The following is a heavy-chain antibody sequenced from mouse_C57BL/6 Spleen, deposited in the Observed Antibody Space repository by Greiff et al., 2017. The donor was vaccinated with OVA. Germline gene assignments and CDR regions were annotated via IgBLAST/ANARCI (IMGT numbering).Heavy chain of an antibody. CDR3: ARSYGNFYFDY. J-gene: IGHJ2*01. CDR1: GFTFSDYG. D-gene: IGHD2-1*01. CDR2: ISSGSSTI. Sequence: EVKVVESGGGLVKPGGSLKLSCAASGFTFSDYGMHWVRQAPEKGLEWVAYISSGSSTIYYADTVKGRFTISRDTAKNTLFLQMTSLRSEDTAMYYCARSYGNFYFDYWGQGTTLTVSS. V-gene: IGHV5-17*01.